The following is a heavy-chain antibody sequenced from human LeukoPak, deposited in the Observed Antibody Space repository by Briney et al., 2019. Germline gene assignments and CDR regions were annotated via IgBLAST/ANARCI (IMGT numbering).Heavy chain of an antibody. CDR1: GLIIIDTA. CDR3: AKGGNSAPLDY. Sequence: GGSLRLSCTASGLIIIDTAMTWVRQAAGKGMEWVSAISSSGGDTIYTDSVKGRFTISRDNSKNTLYLQMNSLRAEDTAIYYCAKGGNSAPLDYWGQGTLVTVSS. J-gene: IGHJ4*02. D-gene: IGHD1-7*01. CDR2: ISSSGGDT. V-gene: IGHV3-23*01.